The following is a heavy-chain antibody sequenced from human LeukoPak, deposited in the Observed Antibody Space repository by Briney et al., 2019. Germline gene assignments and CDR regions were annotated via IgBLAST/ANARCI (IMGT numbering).Heavy chain of an antibody. CDR2: IYYSGST. CDR3: ARLRSGGNYYYYYMDV. CDR1: GGSISSYY. J-gene: IGHJ6*03. V-gene: IGHV4-59*12. Sequence: SETLSLTCTVAGGSISSYYWSWIRQPPGKGLEWIGYIYYSGSTNYNPPLKSRVTISVDTSKNQFSLKLSSVTAADTAVYYCARLRSGGNYYYYYMDVWGKGTTVTVSS. D-gene: IGHD3-16*01.